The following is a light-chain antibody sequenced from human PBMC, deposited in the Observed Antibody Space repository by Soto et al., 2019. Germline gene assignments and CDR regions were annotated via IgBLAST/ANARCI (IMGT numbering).Light chain of an antibody. V-gene: IGKV4-1*01. CDR2: WAS. Sequence: DIVMTQSPDSLAVSLGERATINCKSTQSVLYSSNNKNYLTWYQQKPGQPPKLLMYWASIRESGVPDRFSGSGSGTAFTLTISSLQAEDVAVYYCQQYYSTPYTFGQGTKLEIK. CDR3: QQYYSTPYT. J-gene: IGKJ2*01. CDR1: QSVLYSSNNKNY.